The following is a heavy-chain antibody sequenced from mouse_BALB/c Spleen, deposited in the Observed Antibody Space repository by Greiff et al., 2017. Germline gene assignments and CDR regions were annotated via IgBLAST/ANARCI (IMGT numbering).Heavy chain of an antibody. D-gene: IGHD1-2*01. CDR3: ARDYGPYFDY. V-gene: IGHV1S56*01. Sequence: VKLVESGPELVKPGASVRISCKASGYTFTSYYIHWVKQRPGQGLEWIGWIYPGNVNTKYNEKFKGKATLTADKSSSTAYMQLSSLTSEDSAVYFCARDYGPYFDYWGQGTTLTVSS. CDR2: IYPGNVNT. CDR1: GYTFTSYY. J-gene: IGHJ2*01.